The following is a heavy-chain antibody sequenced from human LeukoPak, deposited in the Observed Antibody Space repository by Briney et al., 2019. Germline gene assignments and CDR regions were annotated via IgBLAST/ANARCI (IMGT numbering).Heavy chain of an antibody. V-gene: IGHV4-34*01. CDR1: GGSLSGSY. J-gene: IGHJ4*02. D-gene: IGHD6-19*01. CDR2: INHSGSA. Sequence: SETLSLTCAVYGGSLSGSYWSWIRQPPGKGLEWIGEINHSGSANYNPSLKSRVTLSIDKSKNQFSLNLNSVTAADTAVYYCARAVSGRFDYWGQGTLVTVSS. CDR3: ARAVSGRFDY.